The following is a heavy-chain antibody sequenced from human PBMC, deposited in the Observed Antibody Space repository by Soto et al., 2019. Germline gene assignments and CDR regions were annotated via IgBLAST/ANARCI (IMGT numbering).Heavy chain of an antibody. D-gene: IGHD1-1*01. CDR2: INHSGST. CDR1: GGSFSGYY. CDR3: ARGPNWTQARVNWFDP. Sequence: SETLSLTCAVYGGSFSGYYWSWIRQPPGKGLEWIGEINHSGSTNYNPSLKSRVTISVDTSKNQFSLKLSYVTAADTAVYYCARGPNWTQARVNWFDPWGQGTLVTVSS. V-gene: IGHV4-34*01. J-gene: IGHJ5*02.